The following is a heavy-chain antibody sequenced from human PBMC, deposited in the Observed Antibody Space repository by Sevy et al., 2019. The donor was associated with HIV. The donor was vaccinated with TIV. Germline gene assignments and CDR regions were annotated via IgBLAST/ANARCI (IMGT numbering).Heavy chain of an antibody. CDR3: TRNGGAFDIGFDP. D-gene: IGHD2-15*01. Sequence: GGSLRLSCTASGFTFSSYDMNWVRQAPGKGLEWVSKISSSGSSIYYAHSVKGRFTISRDNAKNSLNLQMNSLRAEDTAVYYCTRNGGAFDIGFDPWGQGTLVTVSS. CDR1: GFTFSSYD. CDR2: ISSSGSSI. J-gene: IGHJ5*02. V-gene: IGHV3-48*03.